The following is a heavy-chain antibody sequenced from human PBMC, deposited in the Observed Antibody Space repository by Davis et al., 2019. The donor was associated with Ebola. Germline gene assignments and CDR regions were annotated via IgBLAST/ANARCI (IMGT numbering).Heavy chain of an antibody. J-gene: IGHJ6*02. D-gene: IGHD4-17*01. V-gene: IGHV4-59*01. CDR2: IYYSGST. CDR3: ARLNYGDYGLVYYYYGMDV. Sequence: MPSETLSLTCTVSGGSISRYYWSWIRQPPGKGLEWIGYIYYSGSTNYNPSLKSRVTISVDTSKNQFSLKLSSVTAADTAVYYCARLNYGDYGLVYYYYGMDVWGQGTTVTVSS. CDR1: GGSISRYY.